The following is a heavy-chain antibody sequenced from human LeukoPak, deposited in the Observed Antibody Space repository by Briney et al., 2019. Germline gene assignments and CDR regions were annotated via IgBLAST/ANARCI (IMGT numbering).Heavy chain of an antibody. D-gene: IGHD1-1*01. J-gene: IGHJ4*02. CDR2: ISYDGSDK. CDR3: ARGAPLGLRTHFDY. V-gene: IGHV3-30*04. CDR1: GFTFSSYA. Sequence: QTGGSLRLSCAASGFTFSSYAMSWVRQAPGKGLEWVTVISYDGSDKYYADSVKGRFTISRDNSKNTLYLQMNSLRPEDTAVYYCARGAPLGLRTHFDYWGQGTLVTVSS.